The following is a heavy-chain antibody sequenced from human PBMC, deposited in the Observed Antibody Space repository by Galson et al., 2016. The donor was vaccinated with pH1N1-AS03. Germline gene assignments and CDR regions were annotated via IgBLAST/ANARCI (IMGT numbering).Heavy chain of an antibody. CDR3: ARGSGWYDY. D-gene: IGHD6-13*01. J-gene: IGHJ4*02. V-gene: IGHV3-7*04. CDR1: GFTFGNYW. CDR2: IRQDGSER. Sequence: TLRLSCAASGFTFGNYWMTWVRQAPGKGLEWVANIRQDGSERYYVDSVEGRFTISRDNAKNSVYLQMNSLRAGDTAVYYCARGSGWYDYWGQGTLVTVSS.